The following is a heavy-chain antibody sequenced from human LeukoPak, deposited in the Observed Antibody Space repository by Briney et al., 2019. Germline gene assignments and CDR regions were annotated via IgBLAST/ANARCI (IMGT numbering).Heavy chain of an antibody. CDR1: GGSFSGYY. CDR3: ARESAYYYEKGDY. CDR2: INHSGST. J-gene: IGHJ4*02. Sequence: SETLSLTCAVYGGSFSGYYWSWIRQPPGKGLEWIGEINHSGSTNYNPSLKSRVTISVDTSKNQFSLKLSSVTAADTAVYYCARESAYYYEKGDYWGQGTLVTVSS. V-gene: IGHV4-34*01. D-gene: IGHD3-22*01.